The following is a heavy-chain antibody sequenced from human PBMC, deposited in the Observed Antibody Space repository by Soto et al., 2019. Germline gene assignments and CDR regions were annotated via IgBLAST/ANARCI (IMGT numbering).Heavy chain of an antibody. Sequence: GGSLRLSYAASGFTFSSYAMSWVRQAPGKGLEWVSAISGSGGSTYYADSVKGRFTISRDNSKNTLYLQMNSLRAEDTAVYYCAVSMAITYGGVYYFDYWGQGTLVTVSS. CDR3: AVSMAITYGGVYYFDY. CDR1: GFTFSSYA. D-gene: IGHD3-10*01. V-gene: IGHV3-23*01. J-gene: IGHJ4*02. CDR2: ISGSGGST.